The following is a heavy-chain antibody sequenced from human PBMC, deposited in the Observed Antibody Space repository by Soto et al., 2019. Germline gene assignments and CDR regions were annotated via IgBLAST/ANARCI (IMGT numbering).Heavy chain of an antibody. D-gene: IGHD3-3*01. J-gene: IGHJ4*02. CDR1: GFTFSSYA. CDR3: AKTRLEWLLGEFDY. V-gene: IGHV3-23*01. Sequence: GGSLRLSCAVSGFTFSSYAMSWVRQAPGKGLEWVSAISGSGDSTYYADSVKGRFTISRDNSKNTLYLQMNSLRAEDTAVYYCAKTRLEWLLGEFDYWGQGTLVTVSS. CDR2: ISGSGDST.